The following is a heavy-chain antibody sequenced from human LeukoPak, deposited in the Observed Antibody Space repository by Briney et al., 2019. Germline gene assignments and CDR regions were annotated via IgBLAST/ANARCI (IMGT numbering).Heavy chain of an antibody. J-gene: IGHJ4*02. D-gene: IGHD3-9*01. CDR3: AKSLTGYFRGFDC. CDR1: GFTFSTYA. V-gene: IGHV3-23*01. CDR2: ISGSGGGT. Sequence: PGGSLKLSCAASGFTFSTYAMSWVRQAPGKGLGWVSAISGSGGGTFYANSLKGRFTISRDNSRDTLYLQMNSLRAEDTAVYYCAKSLTGYFRGFDCWGQGTLVTVSS.